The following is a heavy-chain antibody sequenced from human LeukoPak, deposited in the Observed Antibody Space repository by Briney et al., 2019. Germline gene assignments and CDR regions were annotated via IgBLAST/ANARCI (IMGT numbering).Heavy chain of an antibody. D-gene: IGHD4-23*01. J-gene: IGHJ4*02. CDR1: GYSFTRYF. Sequence: GASVKVSCKASGYSFTRYFIHWVRQAPGQGLEWMGGIIPIFGTANYAQKFQGRVTITADESTSTAYMELSSLRSEDTAVYYCASRRYGGNSLSYWGQGPWSPSPQ. CDR3: ASRRYGGNSLSY. CDR2: IIPIFGTA. V-gene: IGHV1-69*13.